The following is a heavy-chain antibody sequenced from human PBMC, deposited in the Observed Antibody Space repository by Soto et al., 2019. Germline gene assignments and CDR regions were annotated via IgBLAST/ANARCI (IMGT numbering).Heavy chain of an antibody. J-gene: IGHJ6*02. CDR2: ISGSGFRT. CDR1: GFTFSHYA. CDR3: AKGVLDCSGGNCDVIYYGIDV. D-gene: IGHD2-15*01. Sequence: GSLRLSCAVPGFTFSHYALIWVRQAPGKGLEWVAGISGSGFRTDYADSVKGRLTITRDHSKNTLYLQMTRLRVEDTAKYYCAKGVLDCSGGNCDVIYYGIDVWGQGTTVTVSS. V-gene: IGHV3-23*01.